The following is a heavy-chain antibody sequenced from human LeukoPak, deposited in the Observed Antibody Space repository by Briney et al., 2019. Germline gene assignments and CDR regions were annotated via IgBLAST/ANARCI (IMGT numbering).Heavy chain of an antibody. CDR1: GFTFSSYS. CDR2: ISSSSSYT. CDR3: AREPMVRGDGMDV. Sequence: GGSLRLSCVDSGFTFSSYSMNWVRQAPGKGLEWVSSISSSSSYTNYADSVRGRFTISRDNAKNSLYLQMNSLRAEDTAVYYCAREPMVRGDGMDVWGQGTTVTVSS. D-gene: IGHD3-10*01. V-gene: IGHV3-21*01. J-gene: IGHJ6*02.